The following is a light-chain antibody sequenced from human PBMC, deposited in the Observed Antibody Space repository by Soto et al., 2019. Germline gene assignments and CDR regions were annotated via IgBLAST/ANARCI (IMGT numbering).Light chain of an antibody. CDR1: SSDVGGYNY. V-gene: IGLV2-8*01. Sequence: QSALTQPPSASGSPGQSVTISCTGTSSDVGGYNYVSWYQQHPGKAPKLMIYEVSKRPSGAPDRFSGSKSGNTASLTVSGLQAEDEADYYCSSYAGSNKWYVFGTGTKLTVL. J-gene: IGLJ1*01. CDR3: SSYAGSNKWYV. CDR2: EVS.